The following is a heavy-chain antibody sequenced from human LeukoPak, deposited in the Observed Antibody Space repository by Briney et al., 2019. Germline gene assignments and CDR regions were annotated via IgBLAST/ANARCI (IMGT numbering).Heavy chain of an antibody. CDR2: ISSSGSTI. CDR1: GFTFSDYY. CDR3: ARTMTTVTTFSFDY. J-gene: IGHJ4*02. V-gene: IGHV3-11*01. Sequence: PGGSLRLSCAASGFTFSDYYMSWIRQAPGKGLEWVSYISSSGSTIYYADSVKGRFTISRDNAKNSLYLQMNSLRAEDTAVYYCARTMTTVTTFSFDYWGQGTLVTVSS. D-gene: IGHD4-17*01.